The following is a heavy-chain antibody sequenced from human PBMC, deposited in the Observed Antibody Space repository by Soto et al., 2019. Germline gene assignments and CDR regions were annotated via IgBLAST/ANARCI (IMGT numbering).Heavy chain of an antibody. J-gene: IGHJ4*02. CDR2: ITGSGSDT. D-gene: IGHD6-19*01. CDR3: AKGTSGSSGQFDY. V-gene: IGHV3-23*01. Sequence: GGSLRLSCAASGFTFNNYAMGWVRQAPGKGLEWVSAITGSGSDTYYLDSVKGRLTISRDNSKNTLYLQINGLRAEDTAIYYCAKGTSGSSGQFDYWGQGTLVTVSS. CDR1: GFTFNNYA.